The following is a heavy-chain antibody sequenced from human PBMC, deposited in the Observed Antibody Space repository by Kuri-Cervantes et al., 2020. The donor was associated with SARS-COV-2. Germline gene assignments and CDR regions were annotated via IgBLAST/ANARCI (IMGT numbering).Heavy chain of an antibody. V-gene: IGHV4-61*09. CDR1: GGSISSGSYY. CDR3: ARYDFGVKLEDFDP. J-gene: IGHJ5*02. Sequence: SETLSLTCTVSGGSISSGSYYWSWIRQPAGKGLEWIGHIYTSGGTNYNPSLKSRVTISVDTSKNQFSLKLSSVTAADTAVYYCARYDFGVKLEDFDPWGQGTLVTVSS. CDR2: IYTSGGT. D-gene: IGHD3-3*01.